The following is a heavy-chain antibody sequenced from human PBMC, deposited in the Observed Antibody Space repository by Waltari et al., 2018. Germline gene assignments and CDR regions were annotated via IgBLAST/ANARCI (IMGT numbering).Heavy chain of an antibody. CDR1: GDSMRSTYW. D-gene: IGHD2-15*01. CDR3: ARDRGRGLYLDS. V-gene: IGHV4-4*02. J-gene: IGHJ4*02. Sequence: HESAPGLVMASGSLSHTRAVSGDSMRSTYWWSWVRQPPGKGLEWIGQVYGGGRTNYNPSFASRVTVALDTYNKQFSLTVTSATAADTAVYYCARDRGRGLYLDSWGPGLLVTVSP. CDR2: VYGGGRT.